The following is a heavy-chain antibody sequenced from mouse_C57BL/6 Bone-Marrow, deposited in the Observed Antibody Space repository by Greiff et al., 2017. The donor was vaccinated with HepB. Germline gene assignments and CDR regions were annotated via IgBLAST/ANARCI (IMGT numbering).Heavy chain of an antibody. V-gene: IGHV5-17*01. CDR3: ASEGYYGSSPYAMDY. J-gene: IGHJ4*01. CDR2: ISSGSSTI. D-gene: IGHD1-1*01. CDR1: GFTFSDYG. Sequence: EVQLMESGGGLVKPGGSLKLSCAASGFTFSDYGMHWVRQAPEKGLEWVAYISSGSSTIYYADTVKGRFTISRDNAKNTLFLQMTSLRSEDTAMYYCASEGYYGSSPYAMDYWGQGTSVTVSS.